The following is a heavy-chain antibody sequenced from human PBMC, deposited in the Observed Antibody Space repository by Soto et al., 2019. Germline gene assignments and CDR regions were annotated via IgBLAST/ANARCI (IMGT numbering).Heavy chain of an antibody. V-gene: IGHV1-3*01. CDR2: INAGNGNT. J-gene: IGHJ6*03. D-gene: IGHD2-15*01. CDR1: GYTFTSYA. CDR3: ARGADVVVVAATFLSYYYMDV. Sequence: ASVKVSCKASGYTFTSYAMHWVRQAPGQRLEWMGWINAGNGNTKYSQKFQGRVTITRDTSASTAYMELSSLRSEDTAVYYCARGADVVVVAATFLSYYYMDVWAKRTTVTVSS.